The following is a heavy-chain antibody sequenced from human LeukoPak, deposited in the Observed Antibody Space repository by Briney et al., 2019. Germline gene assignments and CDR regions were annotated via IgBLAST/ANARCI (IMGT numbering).Heavy chain of an antibody. CDR3: ARGPITMIVGDAFDI. Sequence: ASVKVSCKASGNTFTGYYMHWVRQAPGQGLEWMGWINPNSGGTNYAQKFQGRVTITRNTSISTAYMELSSLRSEDTAVYYCARGPITMIVGDAFDIWGQGTMVTVSS. J-gene: IGHJ3*02. CDR1: GNTFTGYY. V-gene: IGHV1-2*02. D-gene: IGHD3-22*01. CDR2: INPNSGGT.